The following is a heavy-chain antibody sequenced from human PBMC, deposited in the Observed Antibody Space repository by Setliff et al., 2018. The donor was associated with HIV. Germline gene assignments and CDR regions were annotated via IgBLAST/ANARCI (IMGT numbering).Heavy chain of an antibody. Sequence: ASVKVSCKASGYTFTSYYMHWVRQAPGQGLEWMGIINPSGGSTSYAQKFQGRVTMTTDESTSTAYMELSSLRSEDTAVYYCAREAVGVVRNDYYYYGMDVWGQGTTVTVSS. D-gene: IGHD3-3*01. J-gene: IGHJ6*02. CDR2: INPSGGST. CDR1: GYTFTSYY. CDR3: AREAVGVVRNDYYYYGMDV. V-gene: IGHV1-46*01.